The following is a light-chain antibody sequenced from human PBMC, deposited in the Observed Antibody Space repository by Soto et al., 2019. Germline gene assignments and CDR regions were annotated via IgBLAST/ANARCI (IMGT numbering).Light chain of an antibody. CDR2: DGY. J-gene: IGKJ4*01. CDR1: QDISRS. CDR3: QQHENLPVT. V-gene: IGKV1-33*01. Sequence: DIQMTQSPSSLPASVGDRVTITCQASQDISRSLNWFQQKPGKAPRLLIYDGYNLQTGVPSRFSWSGSGTDFTLTISRVQPEDFATYYCQQHENLPVTFGGGTKVDIK.